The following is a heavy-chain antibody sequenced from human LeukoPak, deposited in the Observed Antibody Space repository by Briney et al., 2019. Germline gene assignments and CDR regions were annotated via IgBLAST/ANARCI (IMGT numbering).Heavy chain of an antibody. CDR3: ARDDSFSVLLWFGESRLYYGMDV. D-gene: IGHD3-10*01. CDR1: GVTFSSYS. V-gene: IGHV3-21*01. Sequence: PGGSLRLSCAASGVTFSSYSMNWVRQAPGKGLEWVSSISSSSSYIYYADSVKGRFTISRDNAKNSLYLQMNSLRAEDTAVYYCARDDSFSVLLWFGESRLYYGMDVWGQGTTVTVSS. J-gene: IGHJ6*02. CDR2: ISSSSSYI.